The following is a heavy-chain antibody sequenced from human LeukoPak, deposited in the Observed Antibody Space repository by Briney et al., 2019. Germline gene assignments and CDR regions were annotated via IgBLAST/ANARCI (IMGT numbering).Heavy chain of an antibody. J-gene: IGHJ4*02. V-gene: IGHV4-59*01. CDR3: ARGESSGWYSSHLDY. D-gene: IGHD6-19*01. CDR1: GGSISPYH. Sequence: PSETLSLTCTVSGGSISPYHWSWIRQLPGKGLEWIGHMYYSGNTNYNPSLKSRVTISVDTSRNQFSLKLSSVTAADTAVYYCARGESSGWYSSHLDYWGQGTLVTVSS. CDR2: MYYSGNT.